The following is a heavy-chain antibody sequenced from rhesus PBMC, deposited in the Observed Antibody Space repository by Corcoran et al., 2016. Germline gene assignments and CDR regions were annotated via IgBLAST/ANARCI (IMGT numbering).Heavy chain of an antibody. V-gene: IGHV4-76*01. J-gene: IGHJ4*01. CDR3: ARAPRSGTMDF. CDR1: GGSISSSYD. CDR2: IFGCRGLT. D-gene: IGHD1-14*01. Sequence: QVQLQESGPGVVKPSETLSLTCAVSGGSISSSYDWTWIRQLPGKGLEWIGYIFGCRGLTNSPPSLNNRVPISKAASKNQFSLRLSSVTAADTAVYYCARAPRSGTMDFWGQGVLVTVSS.